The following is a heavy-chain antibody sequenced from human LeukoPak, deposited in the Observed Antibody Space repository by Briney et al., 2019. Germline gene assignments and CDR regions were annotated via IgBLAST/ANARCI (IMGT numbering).Heavy chain of an antibody. D-gene: IGHD5-18*01. J-gene: IGHJ4*02. CDR1: GGSISSGDYY. CDR2: IYYSGST. V-gene: IGHV4-30-4*01. Sequence: NPSETLSLTCTVSGGSISSGDYYWSWIRQPRGEGLEWIEYIYYSGSTYYNPSLSIRVTISVDTSKNQFSLKLSSVTAADTAVYYCAREGGYSYGYPATFDYWGQGTLVTVSS. CDR3: AREGGYSYGYPATFDY.